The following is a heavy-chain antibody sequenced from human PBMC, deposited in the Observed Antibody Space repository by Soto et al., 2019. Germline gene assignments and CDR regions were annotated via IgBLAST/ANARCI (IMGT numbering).Heavy chain of an antibody. J-gene: IGHJ4*02. CDR3: ARDRRPSTVTPPTT. V-gene: IGHV1-18*01. D-gene: IGHD4-17*01. Sequence: QVQLVQSGPEVQKPGASVKVSCKASGYTFTSYGISWVRQAPGQGLEWIGWISAYNGNTNYAQKLQGRVTMTTDTSTSTAYMELRSLRSDDTAVYYCARDRRPSTVTPPTTWGQGTLVTVSS. CDR1: GYTFTSYG. CDR2: ISAYNGNT.